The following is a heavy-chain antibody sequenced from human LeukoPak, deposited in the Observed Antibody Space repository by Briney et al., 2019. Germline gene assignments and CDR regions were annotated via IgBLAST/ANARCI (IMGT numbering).Heavy chain of an antibody. CDR2: IGTVGDT. V-gene: IGHV3-13*01. CDR1: GFTFSTYA. J-gene: IGHJ4*02. D-gene: IGHD3-10*01. Sequence: GGSLRLSCAASGFTFSTYAMHWVRQATGKGLEWVSAIGTVGDTYYSGSVKGRFTISRENVKNSLYLQMNSLRAGDTAMYYCAKDHLRDYYGSGADYWGQGTLVTVSS. CDR3: AKDHLRDYYGSGADY.